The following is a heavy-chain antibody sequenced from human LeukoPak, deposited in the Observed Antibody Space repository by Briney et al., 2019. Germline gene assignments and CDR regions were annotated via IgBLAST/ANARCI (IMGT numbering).Heavy chain of an antibody. D-gene: IGHD6-13*01. Sequence: GGSLRLSCAASGFTFSSYSMNWVRQAPGKGLEWMAIISYDGSTKYYADSVKGGFTISRDNSKSTLYLQLNSLRAEDSALYYCAKPYSNDGFDIWGRGTVVTVSS. V-gene: IGHV3-30*18. J-gene: IGHJ3*02. CDR2: ISYDGSTK. CDR1: GFTFSSYS. CDR3: AKPYSNDGFDI.